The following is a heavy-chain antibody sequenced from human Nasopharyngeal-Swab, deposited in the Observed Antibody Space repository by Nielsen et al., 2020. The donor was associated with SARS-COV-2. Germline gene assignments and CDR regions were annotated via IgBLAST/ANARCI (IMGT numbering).Heavy chain of an antibody. V-gene: IGHV3-73*01. CDR2: IGDNDHNYAT. J-gene: IGHJ4*02. Sequence: GGSLRLSCAASGFIFSASAIPWVRQASGKGLEWVGRIGDNDHNYATTYGASVQGRFTISRDDSKNTAFLQMDSLKTEDTALYYCTTDFYFDYWGQGTLVTVSS. CDR3: TTDFYFDY. CDR1: GFIFSASA.